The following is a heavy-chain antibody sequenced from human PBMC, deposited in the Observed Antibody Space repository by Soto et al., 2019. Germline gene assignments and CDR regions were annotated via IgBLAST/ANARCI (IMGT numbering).Heavy chain of an antibody. CDR3: ARGIFGSGTANDY. D-gene: IGHD3-10*01. CDR1: GFTFSGSW. V-gene: IGHV3-74*01. CDR2: INGDGSGT. Sequence: EVQLVESGGGLVQPGGSLRLSCAASGFTFSGSWMHWVRQAPGKGLVWVSRINGDGSGTSYADFVKGRFTISRDDAKNTLFLQVNGLRAEYTAVYYCARGIFGSGTANDYWGQGTLVTVSS. J-gene: IGHJ4*02.